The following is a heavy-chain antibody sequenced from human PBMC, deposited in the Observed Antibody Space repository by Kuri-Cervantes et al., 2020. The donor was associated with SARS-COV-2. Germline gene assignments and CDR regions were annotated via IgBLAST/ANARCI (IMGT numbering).Heavy chain of an antibody. D-gene: IGHD3-3*01. CDR2: ISGSGDNT. Sequence: ETLSLTCAASGFTFSSYAMNWVRQAPGKGLEWVSGISGSGDNTDYADSVKGRFTISRDNSKRTLYLQMNGLRVEDTALYYCTRRGSTRITISPYSMAAWGQGTTVTVSS. J-gene: IGHJ6*02. CDR1: GFTFSSYA. CDR3: TRRGSTRITISPYSMAA. V-gene: IGHV3-23*01.